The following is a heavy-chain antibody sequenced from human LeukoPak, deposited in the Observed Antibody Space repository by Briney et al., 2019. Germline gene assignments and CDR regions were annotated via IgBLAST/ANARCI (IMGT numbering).Heavy chain of an antibody. CDR2: ISAYNGNT. D-gene: IGHD3-22*01. V-gene: IGHV1-18*01. J-gene: IGHJ4*02. CDR3: ARGRPTYYYDSSGYSPEGDY. Sequence: ALVKVSCKASGYTFTSYGISWVRQAPGQGLEWMGWISAYNGNTNYAQKLQGRVTMTTDTSTSTAYMELRSLRSDDTAVYYCARGRPTYYYDSSGYSPEGDYWGQGTLVTVSS. CDR1: GYTFTSYG.